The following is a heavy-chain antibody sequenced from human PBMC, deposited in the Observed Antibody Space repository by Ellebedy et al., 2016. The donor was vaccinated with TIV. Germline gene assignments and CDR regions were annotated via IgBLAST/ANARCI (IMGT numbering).Heavy chain of an antibody. J-gene: IGHJ4*02. CDR3: AKDVGGSGYYYEAFFDY. D-gene: IGHD3-22*01. CDR2: ISGSGGST. V-gene: IGHV3-23*01. Sequence: GESLKISXAASGFTFSSYAMSWVRQAPGKGLEWASAISGSGGSTYYADSVKGRFTISRDNSKNTLYLQMNSLRAEDTAVYYCAKDVGGSGYYYEAFFDYWGQGTLVTVSS. CDR1: GFTFSSYA.